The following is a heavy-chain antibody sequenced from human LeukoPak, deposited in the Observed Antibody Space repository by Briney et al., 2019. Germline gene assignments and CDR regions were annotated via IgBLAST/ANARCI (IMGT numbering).Heavy chain of an antibody. CDR2: ITGSGGNT. D-gene: IGHD5-12*01. CDR3: ATLPRGPTGYVGYGGEDY. Sequence: GGALRLSCAASGFTFGIYAMTWVRQAPGKGLQWVSAITGSGGNTYYADSVKGRFTISRDNSKNTLYLQMNGLRAEDTAVYYCATLPRGPTGYVGYGGEDYWSQGTLVTVSS. J-gene: IGHJ4*02. CDR1: GFTFGIYA. V-gene: IGHV3-23*01.